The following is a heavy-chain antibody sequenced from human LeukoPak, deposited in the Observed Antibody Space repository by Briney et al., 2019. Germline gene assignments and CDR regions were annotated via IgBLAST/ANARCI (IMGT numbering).Heavy chain of an antibody. J-gene: IGHJ4*02. Sequence: GGSLRLSCAASGFTFNSYWMHWARQGPGKGLVWVSRINRDGTTTDYADSVKGRFIISRDNAKNTVYLQMNSLRAEDTAVYYCARDLHIAAADYWGQGTLVTVSS. V-gene: IGHV3-74*01. D-gene: IGHD6-13*01. CDR2: INRDGTTT. CDR1: GFTFNSYW. CDR3: ARDLHIAAADY.